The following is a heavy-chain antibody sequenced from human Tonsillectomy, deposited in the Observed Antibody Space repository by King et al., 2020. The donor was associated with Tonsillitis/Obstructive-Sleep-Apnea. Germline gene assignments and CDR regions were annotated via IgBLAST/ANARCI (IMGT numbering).Heavy chain of an antibody. D-gene: IGHD6-13*01. CDR3: ARGTAGTDPLDYYVYMDV. V-gene: IGHV3-21*01. Sequence: VQLVESGGGLVKPGGSLRLSCAASGFTFSSYSMNWVRQAPGKGLEWVSSISSTSTSMFYADSVKGRFTISRDNAKISLYLQMNSLRAEDTAVYYCARGTAGTDPLDYYVYMDVWGKGTTVTVSS. CDR1: GFTFSSYS. CDR2: ISSTSTSM. J-gene: IGHJ6*03.